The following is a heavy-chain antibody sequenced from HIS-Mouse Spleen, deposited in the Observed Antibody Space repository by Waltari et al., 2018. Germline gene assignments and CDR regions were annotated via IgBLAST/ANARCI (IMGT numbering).Heavy chain of an antibody. D-gene: IGHD6-13*01. Sequence: QLQLQESGPGLVKPSETLSLTCTVSGGSISSSSYYWGWIRQPPGKGLEWIGSIYYGGGTHYNPSLKSRVTTSVDTSKNQFSLKLSSVTAADTAVYYCAREIPYSSSWYDWYFDLWGRGTLVTVSS. CDR1: GGSISSSSYY. CDR2: IYYGGGT. V-gene: IGHV4-39*07. CDR3: AREIPYSSSWYDWYFDL. J-gene: IGHJ2*01.